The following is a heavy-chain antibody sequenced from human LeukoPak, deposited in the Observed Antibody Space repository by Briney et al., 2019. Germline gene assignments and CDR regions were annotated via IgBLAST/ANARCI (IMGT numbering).Heavy chain of an antibody. V-gene: IGHV4-59*01. CDR2: IYYSGST. CDR1: GGSISSYY. Sequence: TSETLSLTCTVSGGSISSYYWSWIRQPPGKGLEWTGYIYYSGSTNYNPSLKSRVTISVDTSKNQFSLKLSSMTAADTAVYYCARLPTVTTSFFDYWGQGTLVTVSS. J-gene: IGHJ4*02. D-gene: IGHD4-17*01. CDR3: ARLPTVTTSFFDY.